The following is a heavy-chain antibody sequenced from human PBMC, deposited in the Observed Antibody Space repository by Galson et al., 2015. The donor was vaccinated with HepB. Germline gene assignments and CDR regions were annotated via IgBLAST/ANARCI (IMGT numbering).Heavy chain of an antibody. CDR3: ARSSTGARGWFDP. Sequence: SLTCTVSGGSISSYYWSWIRQPAGKGLEWIGRIFTSGYTNYNPSLKSRVTMSLDTSKNQFSLNLSSVTAADTAVYYCARSSTGARGWFDPWGQGTLVAVSS. CDR1: GGSISSYY. CDR2: IFTSGYT. J-gene: IGHJ5*02. D-gene: IGHD7-27*01. V-gene: IGHV4-4*07.